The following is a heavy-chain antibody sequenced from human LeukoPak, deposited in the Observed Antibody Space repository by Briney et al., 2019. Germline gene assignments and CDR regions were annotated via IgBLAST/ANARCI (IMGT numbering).Heavy chain of an antibody. CDR3: ARQLGYCSDGSCYFPY. D-gene: IGHD2-15*01. Sequence: GGSLRLSCAASGFTFSSSAMSWVRQAPGKGLEWVSAISNNGGYTYYADSVQGRFTISRDNSKSTLCLQMNSLRAEDTAVYYCARQLGYCSDGSCYFPYWGQGTLVTVSS. CDR1: GFTFSSSA. V-gene: IGHV3-23*01. J-gene: IGHJ4*02. CDR2: ISNNGGYT.